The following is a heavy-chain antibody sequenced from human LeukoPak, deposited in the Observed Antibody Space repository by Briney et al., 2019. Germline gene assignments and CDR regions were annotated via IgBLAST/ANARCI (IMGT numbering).Heavy chain of an antibody. Sequence: ASVKVSCKASGYTFTGYYMHWVRQAPGQGLEWMGRINPNSGGTNYAQKFQGRVTMTRDTSISTAYMELGRLRSDDTAVYYCARDVGSGYSYGFDYWGQGTLVSVSS. D-gene: IGHD5-18*01. CDR2: INPNSGGT. CDR3: ARDVGSGYSYGFDY. J-gene: IGHJ4*02. CDR1: GYTFTGYY. V-gene: IGHV1-2*06.